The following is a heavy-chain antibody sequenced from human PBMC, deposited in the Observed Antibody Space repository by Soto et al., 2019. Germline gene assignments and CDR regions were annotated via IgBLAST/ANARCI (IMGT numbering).Heavy chain of an antibody. Sequence: EVQLLESGGGLVQPGGSLRLSCTASGFTFSDHAMTWVRQAPGKGLEWLSGISGGGSGAYYADSVKGRFTVSRANSNNPLCLQMDSLRVEDTAVYYCAIDLWWYTHWGQGTPVTVSS. CDR1: GFTFSDHA. CDR3: AIDLWWYTH. D-gene: IGHD2-15*01. V-gene: IGHV3-23*01. J-gene: IGHJ4*02. CDR2: ISGGGSGA.